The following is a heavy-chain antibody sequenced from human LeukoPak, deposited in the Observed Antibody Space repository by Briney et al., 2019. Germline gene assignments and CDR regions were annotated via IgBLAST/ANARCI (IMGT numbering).Heavy chain of an antibody. CDR3: ATYYVGVGGRGH. Sequence: SETLSLTFNFSGGSLSRGYFHWSWLRQAPGKGLEWIGHDGHTNYNPSLRSRVPISLDTSSNQFSLRLNSVTAADTGVYYCATYYVGVGGRGHWPPGPLVPVSS. D-gene: IGHD3-10*02. CDR2: DGHT. J-gene: IGHJ4*02. CDR1: GGSLSRGYFH. V-gene: IGHV4-61*01.